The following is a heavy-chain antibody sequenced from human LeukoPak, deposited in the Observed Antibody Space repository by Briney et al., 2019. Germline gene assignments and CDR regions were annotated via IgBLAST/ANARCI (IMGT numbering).Heavy chain of an antibody. J-gene: IGHJ6*02. CDR2: ISAYNGNT. V-gene: IGHV1-18*01. Sequence: GASVKVSCNASGYTFTSYGISWVRQAPGQGLEWMGWISAYNGNTNYAQKLQGRVTMTTDTSTSTAYMELRSLRSDDTAVYYCARDDTAMVSTYGMDVWGQGTTVTVSS. CDR1: GYTFTSYG. CDR3: ARDDTAMVSTYGMDV. D-gene: IGHD5-18*01.